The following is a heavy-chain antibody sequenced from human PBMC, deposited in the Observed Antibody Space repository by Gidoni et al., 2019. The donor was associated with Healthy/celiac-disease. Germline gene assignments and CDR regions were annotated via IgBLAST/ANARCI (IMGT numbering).Heavy chain of an antibody. Sequence: EVQLVESGGGLVQPGGSLRLSCAASGFTFSSDNMTWVRQAPGKGLEWVSYISSSSSTIYYADSVKGRFTISRDNAKNSLYLQMNSLRDEDTAVYYCARDVEYSSGWYNYYYYYGMDVWGQGTTVTVSS. CDR1: GFTFSSDN. D-gene: IGHD6-19*01. CDR2: ISSSSSTI. V-gene: IGHV3-48*02. J-gene: IGHJ6*02. CDR3: ARDVEYSSGWYNYYYYYGMDV.